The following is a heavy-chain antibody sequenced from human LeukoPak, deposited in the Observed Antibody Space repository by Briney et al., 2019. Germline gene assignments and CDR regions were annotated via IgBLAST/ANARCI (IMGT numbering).Heavy chain of an antibody. Sequence: PGRSLRLSCTASGFTFGDYAMSWVRQAPGKGLEWVGFIRSKAYGGTTEYAASVKGRFTISRDDSKSIAYLQMNSLKTVDTAVYYCTRYITRFLEWWDTNLRNPMDVWGQGTTVTVSS. CDR1: GFTFGDYA. CDR2: IRSKAYGGTT. J-gene: IGHJ6*02. D-gene: IGHD3-3*01. CDR3: TRYITRFLEWWDTNLRNPMDV. V-gene: IGHV3-49*04.